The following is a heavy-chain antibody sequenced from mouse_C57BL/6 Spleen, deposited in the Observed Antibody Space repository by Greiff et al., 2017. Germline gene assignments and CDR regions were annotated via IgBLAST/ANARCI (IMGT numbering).Heavy chain of an antibody. J-gene: IGHJ4*01. V-gene: IGHV5-17*01. CDR3: AKNYYSNYGYAMDY. D-gene: IGHD2-5*01. CDR1: GFTFSDYG. CDR2: ISSGSSTI. Sequence: EVHLVESGGGLVKPGGSLKLSCAASGFTFSDYGMHWVRQAPEKGLEWVAYISSGSSTIYYADTVKGRFTISRDNAKNTLFLQMTSLRSEDTAMYYCAKNYYSNYGYAMDYWGQGTSVTVSS.